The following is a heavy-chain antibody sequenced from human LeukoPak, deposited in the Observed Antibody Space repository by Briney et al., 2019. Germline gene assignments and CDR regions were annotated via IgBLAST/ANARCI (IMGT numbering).Heavy chain of an antibody. J-gene: IGHJ4*02. V-gene: IGHV3-21*01. CDR3: ARDRGIMVRGVINCHDS. D-gene: IGHD3-10*01. CDR2: INSSSSYI. Sequence: GGSLRLSCAASGFTFSSYSMNWVRQAPGKGLEWVSSINSSSSYIYYADSVKGRFTISRDNAKNSLYLQMNSLRHEDTAVYYCARDRGIMVRGVINCHDSWGQGTRVTVSS. CDR1: GFTFSSYS.